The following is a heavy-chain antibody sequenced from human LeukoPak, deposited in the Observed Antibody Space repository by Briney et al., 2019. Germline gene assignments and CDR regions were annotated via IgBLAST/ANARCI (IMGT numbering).Heavy chain of an antibody. CDR3: ARDSDIVVGSVYYSDY. J-gene: IGHJ4*02. CDR2: ISTSSSYI. V-gene: IGHV3-21*04. CDR1: GFTFTTYG. D-gene: IGHD2-15*01. Sequence: PGGTLRLSCSASGFTFTTYGMNWVRQAPGKGLEWVSSISTSSSYIYYADSVKGRFTISRDNAKNSLYLQMNSLRAEDTALYYCARDSDIVVGSVYYSDYWGQGTLVTVSS.